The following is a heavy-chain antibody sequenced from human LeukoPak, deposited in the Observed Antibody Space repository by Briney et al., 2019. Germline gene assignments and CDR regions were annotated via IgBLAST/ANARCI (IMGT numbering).Heavy chain of an antibody. V-gene: IGHV3-9*03. Sequence: GRSLRLSCAASGFTFDDYAMHWVRQAPGQGLEWVSGISWNSGSIGYADSVKGRFTISRDNAKNSLYLQMNSLRAEDMALYYCAKDSRGSWYFGPFDYWGQGTLVTVSS. CDR3: AKDSRGSWYFGPFDY. CDR2: ISWNSGSI. CDR1: GFTFDDYA. J-gene: IGHJ4*02. D-gene: IGHD6-13*01.